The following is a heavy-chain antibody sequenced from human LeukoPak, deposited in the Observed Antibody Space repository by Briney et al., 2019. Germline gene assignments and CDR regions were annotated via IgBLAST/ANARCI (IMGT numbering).Heavy chain of an antibody. V-gene: IGHV1-69*06. Sequence: ASVKVSCKASGGTFSSYAISWVRQAPGQGLEWMGGIIPIFGTANYAQKFQGRVTITADKSTSTAYMELSSLRSEDTAVYYCARWRRGRGDNYWGQGTLVTVSS. CDR3: ARWRRGRGDNY. J-gene: IGHJ4*02. D-gene: IGHD3-16*01. CDR2: IIPIFGTA. CDR1: GGTFSSYA.